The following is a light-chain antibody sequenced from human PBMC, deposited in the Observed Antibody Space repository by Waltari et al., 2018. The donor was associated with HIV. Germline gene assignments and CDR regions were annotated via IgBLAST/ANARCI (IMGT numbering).Light chain of an antibody. CDR1: SSDVGGYNS. V-gene: IGLV2-14*03. CDR3: KSKTSSSTPCV. Sequence: QSALTQPASVSGSPGQSITISCTGTSSDVGGYNSVAWYQQHPGKAPKLIIYDVSNRPSGVPYRFSGSKSGNTASLTISALQAEDEADYYCKSKTSSSTPCVFGTGTKVTVL. CDR2: DVS. J-gene: IGLJ1*01.